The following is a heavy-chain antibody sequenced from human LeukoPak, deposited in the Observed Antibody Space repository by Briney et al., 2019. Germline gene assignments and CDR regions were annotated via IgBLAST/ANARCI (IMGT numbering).Heavy chain of an antibody. CDR2: ISSHNGNT. CDR1: GYTSRTYG. D-gene: IGHD1-1*01. Sequence: VASVKVSCKSSGYTSRTYGISWMRQAPGQGLEWMGWISSHNGNTNYAQKFHGRLTMTTDTSTSTAYMELRSLRSDDTGVYYCARDVPGSIGTTARFDPWGQGTLVTVSS. J-gene: IGHJ5*02. CDR3: ARDVPGSIGTTARFDP. V-gene: IGHV1-18*01.